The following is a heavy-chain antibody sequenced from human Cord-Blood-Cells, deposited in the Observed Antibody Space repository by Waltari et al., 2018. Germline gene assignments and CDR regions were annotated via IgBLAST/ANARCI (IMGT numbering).Heavy chain of an antibody. Sequence: QVQLQESGPGLVKPSETMSLTCPVSGGTISSSYWSWIRQPPGKGLEWIGYIYYSGSTNYNPSLKSRVTISVDTSKNQFSLKLSSVTAADTAVYYCARHDGSGSYFVAFDIWGQGTMVTVSS. CDR2: IYYSGST. V-gene: IGHV4-59*01. CDR3: ARHDGSGSYFVAFDI. J-gene: IGHJ3*02. D-gene: IGHD3-10*01. CDR1: GGTISSSY.